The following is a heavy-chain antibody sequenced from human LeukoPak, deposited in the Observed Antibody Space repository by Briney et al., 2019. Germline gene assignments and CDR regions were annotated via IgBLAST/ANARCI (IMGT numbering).Heavy chain of an antibody. D-gene: IGHD6-19*01. CDR1: GFAFSNYN. J-gene: IGHJ3*02. Sequence: GGSLRLSCAVSGFAFSNYNMNWVRQAPGKGLEWVASISSSSGHIHYADSVKGRFTISRDNAKNSLYLQMNSLRAEDTAVYYCARDKSSGWYGRRFGDAFDIWGQGTMVTVSS. V-gene: IGHV3-21*01. CDR2: ISSSSGHI. CDR3: ARDKSSGWYGRRFGDAFDI.